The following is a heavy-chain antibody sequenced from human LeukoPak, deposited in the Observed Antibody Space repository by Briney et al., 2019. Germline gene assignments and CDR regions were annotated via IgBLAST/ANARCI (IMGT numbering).Heavy chain of an antibody. D-gene: IGHD6-6*01. J-gene: IGHJ4*02. CDR2: ISSGSSTI. CDR3: ARRHGSSWADFDY. V-gene: IGHV3-48*02. Sequence: GESLRLSCAASGFTFSSYSMNWVRQAPGKGLEWVSYISSGSSTIYYADSMNGRFTISRDNAKNSLYLQMNSLRDEDTAVYYCARRHGSSWADFDYWGQGLLVTVSS. CDR1: GFTFSSYS.